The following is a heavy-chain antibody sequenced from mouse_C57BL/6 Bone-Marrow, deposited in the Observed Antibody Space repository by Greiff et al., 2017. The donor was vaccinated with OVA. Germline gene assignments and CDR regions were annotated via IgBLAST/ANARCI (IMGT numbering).Heavy chain of an antibody. CDR1: GYTFTSYV. D-gene: IGHD1-1*01. J-gene: IGHJ4*01. Sequence: VQLKESGPELVKPGASVKMSCKASGYTFTSYVMHWVKQKPGQGLEWIGYIYPYNDGTKYNEKFKGKATLTSDKSSSTAYMELSSLTSEDSAVYYCARPLITNAMDYWGQGTSVTVSS. CDR3: ARPLITNAMDY. V-gene: IGHV1-14*01. CDR2: IYPYNDGT.